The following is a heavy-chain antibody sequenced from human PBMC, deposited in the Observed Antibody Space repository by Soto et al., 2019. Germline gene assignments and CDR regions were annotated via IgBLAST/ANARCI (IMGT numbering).Heavy chain of an antibody. CDR3: ARGGVDVVATSAFDY. V-gene: IGHV1-69*13. Sequence: GASVKVSCKASGATYSTSAISWVRQAPGQGLEWMGGINPILGTPDYAHKFQGRVTITADESTSTVYMELGSLRSEDTALYFCARGGVDVVATSAFDYWGQGTLVT. CDR2: INPILGTP. J-gene: IGHJ4*02. CDR1: GATYSTSA. D-gene: IGHD5-12*01.